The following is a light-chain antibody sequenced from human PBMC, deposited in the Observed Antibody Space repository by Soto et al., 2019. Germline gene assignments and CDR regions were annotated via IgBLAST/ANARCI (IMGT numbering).Light chain of an antibody. J-gene: IGKJ5*01. CDR3: QQYNNWPLIT. V-gene: IGKV3D-15*01. CDR1: QSVNSN. Sequence: DIVMTQSPATLSVSPGERATLSCSASQSVNSNYLAWYQQKPGQAPRLLIYGISKRATDIPDRFSGSGSGTEFTLTISSLQSEDFAVYYCQQYNNWPLITFGQGTRLEI. CDR2: GIS.